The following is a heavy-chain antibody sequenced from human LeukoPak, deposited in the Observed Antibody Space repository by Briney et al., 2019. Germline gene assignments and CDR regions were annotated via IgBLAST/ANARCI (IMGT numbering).Heavy chain of an antibody. J-gene: IGHJ4*02. Sequence: GGSLRLSCAASGFTFSSYSMNWVRRAPGKGLEWVSSISSSSSYIYYADSVKGRFTISRDNAKNSLYLQMNSLRAEDTAVYYCARDKGGIAAAGRDYWGQGTLVTVPS. CDR2: ISSSSSYI. CDR1: GFTFSSYS. CDR3: ARDKGGIAAAGRDY. D-gene: IGHD6-13*01. V-gene: IGHV3-21*01.